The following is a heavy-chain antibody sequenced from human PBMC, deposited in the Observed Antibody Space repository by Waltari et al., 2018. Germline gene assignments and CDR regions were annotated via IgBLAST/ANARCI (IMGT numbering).Heavy chain of an antibody. J-gene: IGHJ4*02. CDR3: AKAPYYDSRSFDY. V-gene: IGHV3-23*04. CDR2: SSGRGGIT. Sequence: VQLVESGGGVVQPGRSLRLSCAASGFTFSSYAKRWVRQDPGKGLGGVSASSGRGGITYDAGSVKGRFTISRDNSKNTLYLQMNSLRAEDTAVYYCAKAPYYDSRSFDYWGQGTLVTVSS. CDR1: GFTFSSYA. D-gene: IGHD3-22*01.